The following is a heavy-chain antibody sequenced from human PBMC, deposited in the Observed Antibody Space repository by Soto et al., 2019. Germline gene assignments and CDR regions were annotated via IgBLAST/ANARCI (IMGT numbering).Heavy chain of an antibody. CDR3: ARHKDGYNLPHAFDI. D-gene: IGHD5-12*01. CDR1: GGSISSSSYY. J-gene: IGHJ3*02. V-gene: IGHV4-39*01. Sequence: SETLSLTCTVSGGSISSSSYYWGWIRQPPGKGLEWIGSIHYSGSTYYNPSLKSRVTISVDTSKNQFSLKLSSVTAADTAVYYCARHKDGYNLPHAFDIWGQGTMVTVSS. CDR2: IHYSGST.